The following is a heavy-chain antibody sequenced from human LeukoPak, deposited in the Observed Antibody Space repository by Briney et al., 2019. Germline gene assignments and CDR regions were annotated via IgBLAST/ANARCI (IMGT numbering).Heavy chain of an antibody. CDR1: GGTFSSYA. V-gene: IGHV1-69*05. Sequence: GSSVKVSCKASGGTFSSYAISWVRQAPGQGLEWMGGIIPIFGTANYAQKFQGRVTITTDESTSTACMELSSLRSEDTAVYYCARAAGGNLAFDYWGQGTLVTVSS. J-gene: IGHJ4*02. CDR3: ARAAGGNLAFDY. CDR2: IIPIFGTA. D-gene: IGHD4-23*01.